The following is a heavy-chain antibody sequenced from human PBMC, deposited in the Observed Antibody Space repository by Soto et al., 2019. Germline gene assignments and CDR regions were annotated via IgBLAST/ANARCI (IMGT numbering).Heavy chain of an antibody. CDR3: ARGSVDTVDSCGFYEY. J-gene: IGHJ4*02. V-gene: IGHV4-34*01. Sequence: SETLSLTCAVYGGSFSTYYWSWIRQPPGKGLEWIGDINHSGGSSYNPSLKSRVTISVDTSKNQFSLKLTSVTAADRAVYYCARGSVDTVDSCGFYEYWGQGTPVTVSS. CDR1: GGSFSTYY. D-gene: IGHD3-22*01. CDR2: INHSGGS.